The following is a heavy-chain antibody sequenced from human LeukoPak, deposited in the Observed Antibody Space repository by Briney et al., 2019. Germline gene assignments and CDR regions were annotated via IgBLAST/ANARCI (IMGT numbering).Heavy chain of an antibody. CDR3: ARGNYGDYVFDY. Sequence: PSETLSLTCTVSGGSVSSGSYYWSWIRQPPGKGLEWIGYIYYSGSTNYNPSLKSRVTISVDTSKNQFSLKLRSVTAADTAVYYCARGNYGDYVFDYWGQGTLVTVSS. V-gene: IGHV4-61*01. CDR1: GGSVSSGSYY. CDR2: IYYSGST. J-gene: IGHJ4*02. D-gene: IGHD4-17*01.